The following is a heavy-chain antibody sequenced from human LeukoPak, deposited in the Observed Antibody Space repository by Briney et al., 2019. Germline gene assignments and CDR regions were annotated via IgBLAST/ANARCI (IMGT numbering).Heavy chain of an antibody. CDR1: GGSISSYY. Sequence: PSETLSLTCTVSGGSISSYYWSWIRQPPGKGLEWIGYIYYSGSTNYNPSLKSRVTISVDTSKNQFSLKLSSVTAADTAVYYCAXXNXGSXSLLLDNWFDPWGQGTLVTVSS. V-gene: IGHV4-59*01. CDR2: IYYSGST. D-gene: IGHD3-10*01. CDR3: AXXNXGSXSLLLDNWFDP. J-gene: IGHJ5*02.